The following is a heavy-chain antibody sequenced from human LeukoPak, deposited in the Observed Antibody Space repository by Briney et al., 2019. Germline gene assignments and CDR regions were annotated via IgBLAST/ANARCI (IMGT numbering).Heavy chain of an antibody. V-gene: IGHV3-9*03. CDR1: GFTFDDYA. D-gene: IGHD4-17*01. J-gene: IGHJ4*02. Sequence: GGSLRLSCAASGFTFDDYAMHWVRQAPGKGLEWVSGISWNSGSIGYADSVKGRFTISRDNAKNSLYLQMNSLRAEDMALYYCAKSTDYGDYGAFDYWGQGTLVIVSS. CDR2: ISWNSGSI. CDR3: AKSTDYGDYGAFDY.